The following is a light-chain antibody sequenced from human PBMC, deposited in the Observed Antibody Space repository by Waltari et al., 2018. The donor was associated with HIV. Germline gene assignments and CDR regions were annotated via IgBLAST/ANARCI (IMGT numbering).Light chain of an antibody. V-gene: IGKV3-20*01. CDR3: QQYGNSPVT. CDR2: GAS. Sequence: EILLTQSPGTLSLSPGERVTLSCRASQNNTSSYLAWYQQKPGQPPRLLIYGASTRATGIGDRFSGSGSGTDFTLSISRLEPKDYAVYYCQQYGNSPVTFGGGTTVEIK. CDR1: QNNTSSY. J-gene: IGKJ4*01.